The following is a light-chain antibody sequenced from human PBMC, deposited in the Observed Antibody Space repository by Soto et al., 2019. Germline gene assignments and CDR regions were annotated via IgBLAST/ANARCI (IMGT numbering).Light chain of an antibody. CDR2: EVS. CDR1: SSDVGSYNR. V-gene: IGLV2-18*02. J-gene: IGLJ3*02. CDR3: SSFTSSNTWV. Sequence: QSALTQPPSVSGSPGQSVTISCTGTSSDVGSYNRVSWYQQPPGTAPKLIIYEVSNRPSGVPDRFFGSKSGNTASLTISGLQAEDEADYYCSSFTSSNTWVFGGGTKPPS.